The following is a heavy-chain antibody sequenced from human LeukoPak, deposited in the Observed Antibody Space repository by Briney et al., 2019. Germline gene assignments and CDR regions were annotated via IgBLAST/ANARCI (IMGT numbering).Heavy chain of an antibody. CDR2: MNADGRTI. D-gene: IGHD1-7*01. CDR3: ARAGNYYFDL. CDR1: GFTFSSSW. V-gene: IGHV3-74*01. J-gene: IGHJ2*01. Sequence: GGSLRLSCAASGFTFSSSWMHWVRQGPGQGLVWVARMNADGRTINYADSVKGRYTISRDNAKNTLYLQMSSLRTEDAAVYYCARAGNYYFDLWGRGTQVTVSS.